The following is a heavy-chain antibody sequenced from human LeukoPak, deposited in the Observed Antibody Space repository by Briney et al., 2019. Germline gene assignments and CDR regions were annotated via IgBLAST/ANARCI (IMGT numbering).Heavy chain of an antibody. Sequence: SETLSLTCAVYGGSFSGYYWSWIRQPPGKGLEWIGEINHSGSTNYNPSIMSRVTISVDTSKNQFSLKLSSVTAADTAVYYCARGGLMVYAVRVQNDAFDIWGQGTMVTVSS. CDR1: GGSFSGYY. CDR3: ARGGLMVYAVRVQNDAFDI. CDR2: INHSGST. J-gene: IGHJ3*02. V-gene: IGHV4-34*01. D-gene: IGHD2-8*01.